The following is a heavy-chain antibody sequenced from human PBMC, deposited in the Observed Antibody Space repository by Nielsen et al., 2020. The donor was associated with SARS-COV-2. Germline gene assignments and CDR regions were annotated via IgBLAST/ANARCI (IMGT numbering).Heavy chain of an antibody. D-gene: IGHD2-2*01. Sequence: GESLKISCKGSGYSFTNYWVGWVRQMPRKGLEWMGIIYPGDSDTRYSPSFQGQVTISADKSISTAYLQWSSLKASDTAMYYCARRYCSSTSCSFLSIDYWGQGTLVTVSS. CDR2: IYPGDSDT. CDR1: GYSFTNYW. V-gene: IGHV5-51*01. CDR3: ARRYCSSTSCSFLSIDY. J-gene: IGHJ4*02.